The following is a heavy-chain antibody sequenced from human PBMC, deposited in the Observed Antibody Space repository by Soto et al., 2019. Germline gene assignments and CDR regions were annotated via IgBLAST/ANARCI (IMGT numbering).Heavy chain of an antibody. J-gene: IGHJ6*02. CDR2: ISYDGSNK. D-gene: IGHD1-26*01. V-gene: IGHV3-30*18. CDR3: AKEGTVGATLPYYYYGMDV. CDR1: GFTFSSYG. Sequence: GGSLRLSCAASGFTFSSYGMHWVRQAPGKWLEWVAVISYDGSNKYYADSVKGRFTISRDNSKNTLYLQMNSLRAEDTAVYYCAKEGTVGATLPYYYYGMDVWGQGXTVTVSS.